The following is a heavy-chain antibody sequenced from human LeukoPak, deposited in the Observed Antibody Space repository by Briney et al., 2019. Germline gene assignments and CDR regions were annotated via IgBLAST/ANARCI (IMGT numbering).Heavy chain of an antibody. CDR1: GFTFSSYW. Sequence: GGSLRLSCTISGFTFSSYWMHWVRQAPGKGLVWVSRINLEGSSTNYADSVKSRFTISRDNAKNTLYLQMNSLRAEDTALYYCARDPIGYSYIDYWGQGTLVTVSS. D-gene: IGHD5-18*01. CDR2: INLEGSST. CDR3: ARDPIGYSYIDY. J-gene: IGHJ4*02. V-gene: IGHV3-74*01.